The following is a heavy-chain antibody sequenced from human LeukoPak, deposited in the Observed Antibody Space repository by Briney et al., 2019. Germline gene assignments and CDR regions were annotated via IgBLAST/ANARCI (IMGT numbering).Heavy chain of an antibody. CDR3: ARERTYYDILTGYYSRGGAFDI. CDR1: GFTLSSYS. J-gene: IGHJ3*02. D-gene: IGHD3-9*01. V-gene: IGHV3-21*01. CDR2: ISSSSSYI. Sequence: PGGSLRLSCAASGFTLSSYSMNWVRQAPGKGLEWVSSISSSSSYIYYADSVKGRFTISRDNAKNSLYLQMNSLRAEDTAVYYCARERTYYDILTGYYSRGGAFDIWGQGTMVTVSS.